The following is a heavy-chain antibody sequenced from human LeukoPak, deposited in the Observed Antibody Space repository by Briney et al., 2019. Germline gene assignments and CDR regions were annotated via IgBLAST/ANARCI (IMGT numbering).Heavy chain of an antibody. CDR1: GFTFSSYS. D-gene: IGHD6-13*01. CDR3: ASLPGIAAAYGMDV. Sequence: GGSLRLSCAASGFTFSSYSMNWVRQAPGKGLEWVSSISSSSSYIYYADSVKGRFTISRDNAKNSLYLQMNSLRAEDTAVYYCASLPGIAAAYGMDVWGQGTTVTVSS. J-gene: IGHJ6*02. CDR2: ISSSSSYI. V-gene: IGHV3-21*01.